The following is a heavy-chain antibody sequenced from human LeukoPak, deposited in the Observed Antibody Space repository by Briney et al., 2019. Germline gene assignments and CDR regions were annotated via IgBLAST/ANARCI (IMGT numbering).Heavy chain of an antibody. CDR2: ISSSGGLT. CDR3: ARDSLHDYGGTGYGYYFDY. J-gene: IGHJ4*02. V-gene: IGHV3-48*03. D-gene: IGHD4/OR15-4a*01. CDR1: GFAFSNYE. Sequence: GGSRRLSWAASGFAFSNYEMIWVRQAPGKEPEWVSYISSSGGLTYYADSVKARFTVSRDNAKDSLFLHMNSLRVEDTAIYYCARDSLHDYGGTGYGYYFDYWGQGTLVTVSS.